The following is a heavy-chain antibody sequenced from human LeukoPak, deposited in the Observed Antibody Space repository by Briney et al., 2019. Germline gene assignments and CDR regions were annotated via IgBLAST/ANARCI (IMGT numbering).Heavy chain of an antibody. CDR1: GFTFDDYA. CDR3: AKGPTVANEPYYFDY. J-gene: IGHJ4*02. V-gene: IGHV3-9*01. D-gene: IGHD5-12*01. CDR2: ISWNSGII. Sequence: GRSLRLSCAASGFTFDDYAMHWARQTPGKGLEWVSGISWNSGIIAYADSVKGRFTISRDNAKNSLYLQMNSLRAEDTALYYCAKGPTVANEPYYFDYWGQGTLVTVSS.